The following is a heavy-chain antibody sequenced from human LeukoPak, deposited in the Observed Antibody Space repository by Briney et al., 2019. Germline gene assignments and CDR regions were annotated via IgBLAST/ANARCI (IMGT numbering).Heavy chain of an antibody. V-gene: IGHV4-59*08. CDR3: ARMGGYSGYATH. Sequence: SETLSLTCTVSGGSISSYYWSWIRQPPGKGLEWIGYILYSGTTNSNPALKSRLTISVDTAKNQISLKLSSVTAAGTAVYYCARMGGYSGYATHWGQGTLVTVSS. CDR1: GGSISSYY. CDR2: ILYSGTT. J-gene: IGHJ4*02. D-gene: IGHD5-12*01.